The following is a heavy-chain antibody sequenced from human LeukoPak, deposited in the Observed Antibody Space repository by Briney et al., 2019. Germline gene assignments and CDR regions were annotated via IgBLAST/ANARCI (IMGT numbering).Heavy chain of an antibody. CDR3: AKELGGDIVVEPAAYDY. D-gene: IGHD2-2*01. CDR1: GFTFSSYG. V-gene: IGHV3-30*18. CDR2: ISYDGSNK. J-gene: IGHJ4*02. Sequence: PGGSLRLSCAASGFTFSSYGMHWVRQAPGKGLEWVAVISYDGSNKYYADSVKGRFTISRDNSKSTLYLQMNSLRAEDTAVYYCAKELGGDIVVEPAAYDYWGQGTLVTVSS.